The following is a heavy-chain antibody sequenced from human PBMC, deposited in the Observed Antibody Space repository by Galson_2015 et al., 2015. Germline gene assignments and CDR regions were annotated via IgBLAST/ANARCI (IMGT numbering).Heavy chain of an antibody. CDR2: INPSSGSA. J-gene: IGHJ4*02. D-gene: IGHD5-24*01. Sequence: SVKVSCKASGYTFTTYYMHWVRQAPGQGLEWMGIINPSSGSATYTQKFQGRVTMTRDTSTNTLYMELSSLKSGDTAIYYCARNYNFFDYWGQGTLVTVSS. CDR1: GYTFTTYY. CDR3: ARNYNFFDY. V-gene: IGHV1-46*01.